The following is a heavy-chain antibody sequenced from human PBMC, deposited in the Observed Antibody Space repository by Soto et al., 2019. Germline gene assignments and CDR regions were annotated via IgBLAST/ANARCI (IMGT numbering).Heavy chain of an antibody. V-gene: IGHV3-15*01. CDR1: GFMFSSAW. CDR3: VEGWNDF. D-gene: IGHD1-1*01. Sequence: EVQVVESGGDLVKPGGSLRLSCVTSGFMFSSAWMSWVRQAPGKGLEWVGRIKSKSDGGAREYAAPVKGRFSISRDDSKNTVYLQMNSLRAEDTAVYYCVEGWNDFWGQGTLVTVSS. CDR2: IKSKSDGGAR. J-gene: IGHJ4*02.